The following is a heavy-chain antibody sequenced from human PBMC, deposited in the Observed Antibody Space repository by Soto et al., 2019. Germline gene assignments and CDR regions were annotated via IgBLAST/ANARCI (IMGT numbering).Heavy chain of an antibody. Sequence: SETLSLTCSVSGGSISEYSWSWIRQSPGKGLEWIGYIYYLGSTDYNPSLKSRVTISVDTSKRQFSLRLTSVTAADTAVYYCARDGYDGSGSPYPAYWGPGTQVTVSS. CDR3: ARDGYDGSGSPYPAY. J-gene: IGHJ4*02. CDR1: GGSISEYS. V-gene: IGHV4-59*01. CDR2: IYYLGST. D-gene: IGHD3-10*01.